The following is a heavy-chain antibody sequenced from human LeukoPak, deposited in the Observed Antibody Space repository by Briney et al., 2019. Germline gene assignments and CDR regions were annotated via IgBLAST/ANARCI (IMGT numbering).Heavy chain of an antibody. V-gene: IGHV4-30-2*01. J-gene: IGHJ4*02. Sequence: PSETLSLTCAVSGGSISSGGYSWSWIRQPPGEGLEWIGYIYHSGSTYYNPSLKSRVTISVDRSKNQFSLKLSSVIAADTAVYYCARGTRSFDYWGQGTLVTVSS. D-gene: IGHD1-1*01. CDR3: ARGTRSFDY. CDR1: GGSISSGGYS. CDR2: IYHSGST.